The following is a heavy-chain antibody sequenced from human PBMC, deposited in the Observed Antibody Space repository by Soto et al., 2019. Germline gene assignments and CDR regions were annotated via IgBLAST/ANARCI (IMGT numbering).Heavy chain of an antibody. V-gene: IGHV3-30-3*01. CDR3: ARSPGYCSTTRCYGRDFAMDD. D-gene: IGHD2-2*01. Sequence: QVQLVEFGGGVVQPGRSLGLSCAASGFTFSNYAMHWVLLAPGKGVQWVARISFDGSTKYYANSLKGRFTIYRDNPMNTPYGQINSPSAEDTAVYYCARSPGYCSTTRCYGRDFAMDDWGQGTTVTVSS. CDR2: ISFDGSTK. J-gene: IGHJ6*02. CDR1: GFTFSNYA.